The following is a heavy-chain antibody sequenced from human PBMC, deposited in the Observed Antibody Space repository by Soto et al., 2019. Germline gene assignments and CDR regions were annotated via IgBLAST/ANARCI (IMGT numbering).Heavy chain of an antibody. CDR2: INPYNGKT. CDR3: ARVQIVVVVGGTPADY. V-gene: IGHV1-18*01. J-gene: IGHJ4*02. CDR1: GYIFSTHG. Sequence: QVQLEQSGAEVKKSGASVKVSCKASGYIFSTHGINWVRQAPGQGLEWMGWINPYNGKTNYAQKFQGRVTMTTEPSRKTAYMELRSLRSDDTAVYYCARVQIVVVVGGTPADYWGQGTLVTVSS. D-gene: IGHD2-15*01.